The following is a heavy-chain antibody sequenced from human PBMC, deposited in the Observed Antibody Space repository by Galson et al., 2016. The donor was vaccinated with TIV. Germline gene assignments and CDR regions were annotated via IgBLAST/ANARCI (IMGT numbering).Heavy chain of an antibody. V-gene: IGHV2-5*02. CDR2: IYWDDDK. CDR3: AHRRSVASGVLDAFDI. CDR1: RFSLSTSGVA. J-gene: IGHJ3*02. D-gene: IGHD6-19*01. Sequence: PALVKPTQTLTLTCTFSRFSLSTSGVAVGWIRQPPGKALEWLALIYWDDDKRYRPSLKSRLTITKDTPKNQVLLTVTKLDPEDTAPYYCAHRRSVASGVLDAFDIWGPGTVVTVSS.